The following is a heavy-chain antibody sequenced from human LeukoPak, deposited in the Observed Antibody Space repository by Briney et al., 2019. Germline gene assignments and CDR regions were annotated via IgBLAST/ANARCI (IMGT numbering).Heavy chain of an antibody. CDR2: ISGSGGST. J-gene: IGHJ4*02. D-gene: IGHD5-12*01. CDR3: AKGQSGYEPFDY. Sequence: GGSLRLSCAASGYTFSTYALSWVRQVPGRGLEWVSAISGSGGSTYYADSVKGRFTISRDNSKNTLYLQMNSLRAEDTAVYYCAKGQSGYEPFDYWGQETLVTVSS. CDR1: GYTFSTYA. V-gene: IGHV3-23*01.